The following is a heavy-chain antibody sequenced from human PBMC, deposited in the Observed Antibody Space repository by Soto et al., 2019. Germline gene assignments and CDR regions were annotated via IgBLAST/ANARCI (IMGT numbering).Heavy chain of an antibody. CDR2: ISYDGSNK. V-gene: IGHV3-30-3*01. CDR1: GFTFSSYA. Sequence: GGSLRLSCAASGFTFSSYAMHWVRQAPGKGLEWVAVISYDGSNKYYADSVKGRFTISRDNSKNTLYLQMNSLRAEDTAVYYCASTSIRFSDTNNWFDPWGQGTLVTVSS. D-gene: IGHD3-3*01. J-gene: IGHJ5*02. CDR3: ASTSIRFSDTNNWFDP.